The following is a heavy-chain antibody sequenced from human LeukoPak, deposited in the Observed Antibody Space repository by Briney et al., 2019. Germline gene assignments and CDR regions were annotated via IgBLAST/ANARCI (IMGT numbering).Heavy chain of an antibody. CDR1: GGSFSGYY. J-gene: IGHJ4*02. V-gene: IGHV4-34*01. CDR3: ARMALLWFGELFPDY. D-gene: IGHD3-10*01. Sequence: PSETLSLTCAVYGGSFSGYYWSWIRQPPGKGLEWIGEINHSGSTNYNPSLKSRVTISVDTSKNQFSLKLSSVTAADTAVYYCARMALLWFGELFPDYWGQGTLVTVSS. CDR2: INHSGST.